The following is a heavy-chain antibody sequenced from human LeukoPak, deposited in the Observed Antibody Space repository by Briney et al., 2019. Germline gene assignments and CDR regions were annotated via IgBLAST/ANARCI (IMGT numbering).Heavy chain of an antibody. D-gene: IGHD6-13*01. Sequence: PGGSLRLSCAASGFTFSSYGMHWVRQAPGKGLEWVAFIRYDGSKKYYADSVKGRFTISRDNAKNSLYLQMNSLRVEDTAVYYCARPGQLARHYFDFWGQGTLVTVSS. V-gene: IGHV3-30*02. J-gene: IGHJ4*02. CDR2: IRYDGSKK. CDR3: ARPGQLARHYFDF. CDR1: GFTFSSYG.